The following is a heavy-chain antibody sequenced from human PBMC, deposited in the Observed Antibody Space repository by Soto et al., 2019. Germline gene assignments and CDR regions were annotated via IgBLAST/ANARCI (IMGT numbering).Heavy chain of an antibody. V-gene: IGHV4-39*01. CDR1: SDSVSSSRYT. CDR2: IYSSGST. J-gene: IGHJ6*02. Sequence: PSETLSLTCTVSSDSVSSSRYTWGWIRQPPGKGPEWIGSIYSSGSTYYNPSLNSRVTVSVDTSKNQFSLKVTSVTAADTAVYYCARLYGYCIRNSCHGHYAMDVWGQGTTVTVSS. D-gene: IGHD2-2*01. CDR3: ARLYGYCIRNSCHGHYAMDV.